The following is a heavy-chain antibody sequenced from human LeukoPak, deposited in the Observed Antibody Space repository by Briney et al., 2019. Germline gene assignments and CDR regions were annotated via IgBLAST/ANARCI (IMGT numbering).Heavy chain of an antibody. CDR3: ATGGIGYWYFDL. V-gene: IGHV4-4*07. J-gene: IGHJ2*01. CDR2: IYTSGST. CDR1: GGSISSYY. D-gene: IGHD2-8*02. Sequence: KPSETLSLICTVSGGSISSYYWIWIRQPAGKGLEWIGRIYTSGSTNYNPSLKSRVTISVDKSKNQFSLKLSSVTAADTAVYYCATGGIGYWYFDLWGRGTLVTVSS.